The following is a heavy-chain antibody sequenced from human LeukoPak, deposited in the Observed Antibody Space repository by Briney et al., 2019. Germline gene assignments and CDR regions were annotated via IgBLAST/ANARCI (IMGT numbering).Heavy chain of an antibody. V-gene: IGHV3-23*01. CDR1: GFTFLTYA. J-gene: IGHJ3*02. Sequence: GGSLRVSCAASGFTFLTYAMSWVRRAPGKGLQWVSVIRDSGASTYYADSVKGRFTISRDKYKNTLYLQMNSLRDEDTAVYYCAKAGRSGWYPGWPFDIWGQGTMVTVSS. D-gene: IGHD6-19*01. CDR2: IRDSGAST. CDR3: AKAGRSGWYPGWPFDI.